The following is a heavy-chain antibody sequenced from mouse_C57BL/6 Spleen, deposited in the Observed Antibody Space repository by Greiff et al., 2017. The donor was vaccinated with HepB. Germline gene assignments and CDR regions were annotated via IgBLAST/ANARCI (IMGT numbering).Heavy chain of an antibody. CDR2: IRLKSDNYAT. V-gene: IGHV6-3*01. CDR1: GFTFSNYW. J-gene: IGHJ2*01. CDR3: TRDWGYFDY. Sequence: EVKVEESGGGLVQPGGSMKLSCVASGFTFSNYWMNWVRQSPEKGLEWVAQIRLKSDNYATHYAESVKGRFTISRDDSKSSVYLQMNNLRAEDTGSYYCTRDWGYFDYWGQGTTLTVSS.